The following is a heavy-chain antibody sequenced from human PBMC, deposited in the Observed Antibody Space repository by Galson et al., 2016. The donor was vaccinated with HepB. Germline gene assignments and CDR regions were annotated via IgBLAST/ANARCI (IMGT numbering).Heavy chain of an antibody. CDR1: GFNFSHYG. CDR2: VWYDGSKK. D-gene: IGHD5-18*01. V-gene: IGHV3-33*01. Sequence: SLRLSCAASGFNFSHYGMHWVRQAPGKGLEWVAVVWYDGSKKYYADSVKGRFTISRDISKNTLYLQMNNLRVEDTAVYYCARDEGEYSLFDSWGQGTQVTVSS. J-gene: IGHJ4*02. CDR3: ARDEGEYSLFDS.